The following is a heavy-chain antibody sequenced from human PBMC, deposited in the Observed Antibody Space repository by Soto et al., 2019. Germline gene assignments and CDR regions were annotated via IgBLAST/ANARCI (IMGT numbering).Heavy chain of an antibody. D-gene: IGHD5-12*01. CDR1: GYSFINYH. Sequence: QVQLVKSGGEVKKPGASVTVSCKASGYSFINYHITWVRQAPGQGLEWMAWINTYNGMTDYAQRFQGRVTMTRDTSTSTAYMELRNLGSYDTAVYFCAKSPRGEMATDWGQGTLVTVSS. CDR3: AKSPRGEMATD. J-gene: IGHJ4*02. V-gene: IGHV1-18*01. CDR2: INTYNGMT.